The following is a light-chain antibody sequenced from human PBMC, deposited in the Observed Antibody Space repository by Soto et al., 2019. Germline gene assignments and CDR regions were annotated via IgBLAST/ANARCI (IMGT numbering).Light chain of an antibody. J-gene: IGKJ4*01. CDR1: QNVSSY. V-gene: IGKV3-11*01. CDR3: QQRSNWPRLT. CDR2: DAS. Sequence: EIVLTQSPATLSLSPGERATLSCRASQNVSSYLAWYQQKPGQARRLLIYDASNRAIGIPARFSGSGSGTDFTLTISSLQPEDFAVYFCQQRSNWPRLTFGGGTKVEI.